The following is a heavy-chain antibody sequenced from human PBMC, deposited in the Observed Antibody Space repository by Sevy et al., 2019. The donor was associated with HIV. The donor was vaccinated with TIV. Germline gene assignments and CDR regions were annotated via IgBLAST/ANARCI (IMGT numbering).Heavy chain of an antibody. CDR1: GYTFTSYD. D-gene: IGHD3-16*02. CDR2: MNPNSGNT. Sequence: ASVKVSCKASGYTFTSYDINWVRQATGQGLEWMGWMNPNSGNTGYAQKFQGRVTMTRNTSISTAYMELSSLRSEDTAVYYCARRRRFTSCWFDPWGQRTLVTVSS. CDR3: ARRRRFTSCWFDP. V-gene: IGHV1-8*01. J-gene: IGHJ5*02.